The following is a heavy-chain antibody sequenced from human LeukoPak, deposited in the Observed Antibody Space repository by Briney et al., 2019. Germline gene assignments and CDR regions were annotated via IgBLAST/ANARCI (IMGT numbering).Heavy chain of an antibody. D-gene: IGHD2-2*01. CDR1: GGSISSSSYY. J-gene: IGHJ4*02. CDR3: ARGGKAPALWY. Sequence: SETLSLTCTVSGGSISSSSYYWGWIRQPPGKGLEWIGEINHSGSTNYNPSLKSRVTISVDTSKNQFSLKLSSVTAADTAVYYCARGGKAPALWYWGQGTLVTVSS. CDR2: INHSGST. V-gene: IGHV4-39*07.